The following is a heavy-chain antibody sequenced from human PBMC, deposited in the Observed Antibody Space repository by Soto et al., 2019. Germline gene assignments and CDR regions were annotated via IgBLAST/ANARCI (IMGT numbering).Heavy chain of an antibody. J-gene: IGHJ4*02. CDR1: GGSFSGYY. Sequence: QVQLQQWGAGLLKPSETLSLTCAVYGGSFSGYYWSWIRQPPGKGLEWSGEINHSGSTNYNPSLKSRVTISVDTSKNQFSLKLGSVTAADTAVYYCARAWDSNYYGRPINHWGQGTLVTVSS. V-gene: IGHV4-34*01. D-gene: IGHD4-4*01. CDR2: INHSGST. CDR3: ARAWDSNYYGRPINH.